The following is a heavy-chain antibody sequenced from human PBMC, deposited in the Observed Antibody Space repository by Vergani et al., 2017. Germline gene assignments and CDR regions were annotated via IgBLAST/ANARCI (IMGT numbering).Heavy chain of an antibody. CDR3: ARDQGENYDIFTGYFLARQGYGMDV. V-gene: IGHV1-2*02. J-gene: IGHJ6*02. Sequence: QVQLVQSGAEVKKPGASVKVSCKASGYTFTGYYMHWVRQAPGQGLEWMGWINPNSGGTNYAQKFQGRVTMTRDTSISTAYMELSRLRSDDTAVYYCARDQGENYDIFTGYFLARQGYGMDVWGQGTTVTVSS. CDR2: INPNSGGT. D-gene: IGHD3-9*01. CDR1: GYTFTGYY.